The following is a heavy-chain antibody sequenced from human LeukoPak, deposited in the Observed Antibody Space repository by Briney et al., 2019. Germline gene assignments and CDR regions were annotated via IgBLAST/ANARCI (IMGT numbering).Heavy chain of an antibody. CDR1: GGSVSSGSYY. CDR3: ARGRRVAIDY. Sequence: SETLSLTCTVSGGSVSSGSYYWSWIRQPPGKGLEWIGYIYYSGSTNYNPSLKSRVTISVDTSKNQFSLKLSSVTAADTAVYYCARGRRVAIDYWGQGTLVTVSS. D-gene: IGHD5-12*01. CDR2: IYYSGST. V-gene: IGHV4-61*01. J-gene: IGHJ4*02.